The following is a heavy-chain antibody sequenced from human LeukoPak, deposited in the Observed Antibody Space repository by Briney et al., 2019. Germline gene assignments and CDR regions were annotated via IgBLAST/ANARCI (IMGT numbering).Heavy chain of an antibody. CDR2: IKQDGSEK. D-gene: IGHD6-13*01. CDR1: GFTFSSYW. Sequence: GGSLRLSCTASGFTFSSYWMSWVRQAPGKGLEWVANIKQDGSEKYYVDSVRGRFTISRDNAKNSLYLQMNSLKAADTAIYYCACSRTFDYWGQGTLVTVSS. V-gene: IGHV3-7*01. J-gene: IGHJ4*02. CDR3: ACSRTFDY.